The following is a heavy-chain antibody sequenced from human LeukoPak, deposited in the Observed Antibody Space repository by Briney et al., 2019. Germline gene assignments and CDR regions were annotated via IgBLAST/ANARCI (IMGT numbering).Heavy chain of an antibody. CDR2: ISWNSGSI. V-gene: IGHV3-9*01. J-gene: IGHJ1*01. D-gene: IGHD6-13*01. Sequence: TGGSLRLSCAASGFTFDDYAMHWVRQAPGKGLEWVSGISWNSGSIGYADSVKGRFTISRDNSKNTLYLQMNSLRAEDTSVYYCAREGVKGYSSSHMGKYFQHWGQGTLVTVSS. CDR1: GFTFDDYA. CDR3: AREGVKGYSSSHMGKYFQH.